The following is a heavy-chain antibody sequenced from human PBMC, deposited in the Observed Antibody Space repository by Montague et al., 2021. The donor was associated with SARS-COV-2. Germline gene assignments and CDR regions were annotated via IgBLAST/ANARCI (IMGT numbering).Heavy chain of an antibody. CDR1: GGSFGDDH. J-gene: IGHJ6*02. Sequence: SETLSLTCGVYGGSFGDDHWSWIRQPPGKGLEWIGYIYYSGSTKYNPFLESRVTVSVDRSKNQVSLKLSSVTAADTAVYYCARLLRSCTNGVCRTYYYYAMDVWGQGTTVTVSS. CDR3: ARLLRSCTNGVCRTYYYYAMDV. D-gene: IGHD2-8*01. V-gene: IGHV4-59*01. CDR2: IYYSGST.